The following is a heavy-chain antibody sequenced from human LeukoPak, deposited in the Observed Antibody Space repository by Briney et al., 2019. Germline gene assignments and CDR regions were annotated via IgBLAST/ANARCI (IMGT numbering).Heavy chain of an antibody. J-gene: IGHJ4*02. Sequence: PSETLSLTCSVSGASIFSTTFSWGWIRQPPGKGLEWIGSMYYDGSTYYNPSLKSRVSISVDTSNNQFSLKLTSVTAADTAVYFCARRSDSGSDDGEDYFDFWGQGTLVTISS. CDR1: GASIFSTTFS. D-gene: IGHD1-26*01. CDR3: ARRSDSGSDDGEDYFDF. V-gene: IGHV4-39*01. CDR2: MYYDGST.